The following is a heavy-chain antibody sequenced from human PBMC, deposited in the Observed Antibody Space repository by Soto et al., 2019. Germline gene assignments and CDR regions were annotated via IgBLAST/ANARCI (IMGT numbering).Heavy chain of an antibody. CDR1: GGTFGNYA. D-gene: IGHD3-22*01. CDR3: ARDYYDGQGFYSWYFDL. CDR2: IIPVFGTT. V-gene: IGHV1-69*06. Sequence: QVQLVQSGAEVKKPGSSVKVSCKASGGTFGNYAFSWVRKAPGQGLEWLGGIIPVFGTTNYARKLQGRDSIPADKSTSTAYMDLSSLSSGDTAVYYCARDYYDGQGFYSWYFDLWGRCTLGPVSS. J-gene: IGHJ2*01.